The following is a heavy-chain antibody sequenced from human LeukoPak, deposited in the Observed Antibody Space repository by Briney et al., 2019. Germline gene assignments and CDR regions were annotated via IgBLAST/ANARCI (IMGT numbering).Heavy chain of an antibody. D-gene: IGHD3-10*01. CDR3: SRDLYFYGSGSYYDVFDV. CDR1: GYTFSTYG. CDR2: ISAYKGNT. V-gene: IGHV1-18*01. Sequence: GASVKVSCKASGYTFSTYGISWVRQAPGQGLEWMGWISAYKGNTYYAHKLHGRVTITTDRSTSTDYMYLRNQSADDADIYDCSRDLYFYGSGSYYDVFDVWAKGQWSPSLQ. J-gene: IGHJ3*01.